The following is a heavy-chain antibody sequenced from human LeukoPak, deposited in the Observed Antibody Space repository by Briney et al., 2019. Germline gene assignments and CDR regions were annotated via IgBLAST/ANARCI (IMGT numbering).Heavy chain of an antibody. CDR3: ARHPRGPLRY. V-gene: IGHV4-39*01. J-gene: IGHJ4*02. Sequence: SETLSLTCTVSGGSISSSSYYWGWIRQPPGKGLEWIGSIYYSGSTYYNPSLKSRVTISVDTSKNQFSLKLSSVTAADTAVYYCARHPRGPLRYWGQGTLVTVSS. CDR1: GGSISSSSYY. CDR2: IYYSGST. D-gene: IGHD5-24*01.